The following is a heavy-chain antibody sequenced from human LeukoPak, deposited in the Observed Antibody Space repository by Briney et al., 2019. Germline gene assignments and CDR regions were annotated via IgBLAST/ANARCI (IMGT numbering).Heavy chain of an antibody. CDR2: VESDASRT. Sequence: GGSLRLSCVASGFTLSDHWMYWVRQGPSRGLAHVSRVESDASRTTYADSVTGRFTISRDDAKNTMYLQMNSLRVEDTAVYYCVKGGHKLDIQTTHYYYGLDVWGQGTTVAVS. CDR3: VKGGHKLDIQTTHYYYGLDV. J-gene: IGHJ6*02. V-gene: IGHV3-74*03. D-gene: IGHD5-12*01. CDR1: GFTLSDHW.